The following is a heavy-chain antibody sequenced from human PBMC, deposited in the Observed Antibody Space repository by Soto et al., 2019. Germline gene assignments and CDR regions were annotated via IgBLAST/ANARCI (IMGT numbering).Heavy chain of an antibody. CDR1: GYTFTSYD. D-gene: IGHD2-21*02. CDR2: MNPNSENT. Sequence: ASVKVSCKASGYTFTSYDINWVRQATGQGLEWMGWMNPNSENTGYAQKFQGRVTMTSNTSIGTAYMELSSLRSDDTAIYYCARDTFCGGDRYSGQDFFYGFDVWGQGTTVTVSS. CDR3: ARDTFCGGDRYSGQDFFYGFDV. J-gene: IGHJ6*02. V-gene: IGHV1-8*01.